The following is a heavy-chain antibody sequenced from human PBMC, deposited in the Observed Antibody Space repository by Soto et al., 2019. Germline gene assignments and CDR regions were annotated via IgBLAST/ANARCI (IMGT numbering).Heavy chain of an antibody. CDR2: IIPIFGTA. CDR3: ARDTRYWSSTSWYEGPWGY. D-gene: IGHD2-2*01. Sequence: QVQLVQSGAEVKKPGSSVKVSCKASGGTFSSYAISWVRQAPGQGLEWVGGIIPIFGTANYAQKFQGRVTITADESTSTADMELSSLRSEDTAVYYCARDTRYWSSTSWYEGPWGYWGQGTLVTVSS. CDR1: GGTFSSYA. V-gene: IGHV1-69*01. J-gene: IGHJ4*02.